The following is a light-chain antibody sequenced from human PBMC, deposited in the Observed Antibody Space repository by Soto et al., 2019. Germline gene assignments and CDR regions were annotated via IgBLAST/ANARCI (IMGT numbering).Light chain of an antibody. CDR1: SSDVGGYNY. CDR3: NSYTSSSTYV. V-gene: IGLV2-14*01. CDR2: EVN. J-gene: IGLJ1*01. Sequence: QSVPTQPASVSGSPGQSITISCTGTSSDVGGYNYVSWYQQHPGKAPKLMIYEVNNRPSGVSNRFSGSKSGNTASLTISGLQAEDEADYYCNSYTSSSTYVFGTGTKLTVL.